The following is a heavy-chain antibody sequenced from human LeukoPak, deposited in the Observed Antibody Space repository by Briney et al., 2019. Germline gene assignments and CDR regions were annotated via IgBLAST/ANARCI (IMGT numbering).Heavy chain of an antibody. CDR1: GYTFTSFG. CDR3: TRDHCSGDNCPSFDY. J-gene: IGHJ4*02. CDR2: IGAYNGDT. V-gene: IGHV1-18*04. D-gene: IGHD2-15*01. Sequence: GASVKVSCKPSGYTFTSFGISWVRQAPGQGLEWMGWIGAYNGDTNYAQKLQGRVTMTTDTSTGTAYMDLRSLRSDDTAVYYCTRDHCSGDNCPSFDYWGQGTLVTVSS.